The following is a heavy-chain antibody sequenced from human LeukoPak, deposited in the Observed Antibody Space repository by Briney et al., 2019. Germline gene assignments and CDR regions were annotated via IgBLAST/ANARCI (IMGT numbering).Heavy chain of an antibody. Sequence: PGGSLRLSCPASGFTFGDYAMSWVRQAPGEGLEWVGFIRSKPYGGTTDYAASVKGRFTLSIDDSKSIANLQMDSLKAEDTAVYYCTSRRHCSCAGCFKGLYYWGQGTLVTVSS. J-gene: IGHJ4*02. CDR3: TSRRHCSCAGCFKGLYY. D-gene: IGHD2-21*02. V-gene: IGHV3-49*04. CDR1: GFTFGDYA. CDR2: IRSKPYGGTT.